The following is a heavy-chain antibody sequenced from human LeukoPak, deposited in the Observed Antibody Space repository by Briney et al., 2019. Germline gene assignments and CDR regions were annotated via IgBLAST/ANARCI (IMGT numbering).Heavy chain of an antibody. V-gene: IGHV4-59*08. CDR1: GGSISNYY. CDR3: ARRGRAAGKYGGYEYCYFDD. CDR2: ISYSGST. Sequence: PSETLSLTCTVSGGSISNYYWSWVRQTPGKRLEWIGYISYSGSTNHNPPLKRRVTISVDTSKNRFSLKLCSGTAADTAVYYCARRGRAAGKYGGYEYCYFDDWGQGTLVTVSS. D-gene: IGHD5-12*01. J-gene: IGHJ4*02.